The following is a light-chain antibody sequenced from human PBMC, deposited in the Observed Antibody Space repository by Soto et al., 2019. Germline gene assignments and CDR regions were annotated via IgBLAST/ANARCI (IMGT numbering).Light chain of an antibody. J-gene: IGKJ1*01. Sequence: EIVLTQSPATLSSSPGERATLSCRASQTVNSRLAWYQHKPGQAPRLLIYHTSNRATGIPARFSGSGSGTDFNLTISSLEPEDFAVYYCHQRQSWPRTFGQGTKVEIK. CDR3: HQRQSWPRT. V-gene: IGKV3-11*01. CDR1: QTVNSR. CDR2: HTS.